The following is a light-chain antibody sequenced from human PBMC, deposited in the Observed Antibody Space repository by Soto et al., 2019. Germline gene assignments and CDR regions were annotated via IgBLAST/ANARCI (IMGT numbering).Light chain of an antibody. CDR2: IAS. V-gene: IGKV1-39*01. J-gene: IGKJ2*01. CDR1: QSISNY. CDR3: QQSYSTPYT. Sequence: DIHMTQSPSSLSASVGDRVTITCRASQSISNYLNWYQQKPGKAPNLLIYIASNLHSGVPSRFSCSGSGTDFTLTISRLQPEDFATYYYQQSYSTPYTFGQGTKVDIK.